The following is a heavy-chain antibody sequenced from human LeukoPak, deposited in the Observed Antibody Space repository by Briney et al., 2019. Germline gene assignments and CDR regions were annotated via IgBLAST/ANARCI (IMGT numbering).Heavy chain of an antibody. D-gene: IGHD4-17*01. CDR1: GFTFDDYA. Sequence: PGGSLRLSCAASGFTFDDYAMHWVRQAPGKGLEWVSGISWNSGSIGYADSVKGRFTISRDNAKNSLYLQMDSLRAEDTALYYCARDIYGDYPDYWGQGTLVTVSS. J-gene: IGHJ4*02. CDR2: ISWNSGSI. CDR3: ARDIYGDYPDY. V-gene: IGHV3-9*01.